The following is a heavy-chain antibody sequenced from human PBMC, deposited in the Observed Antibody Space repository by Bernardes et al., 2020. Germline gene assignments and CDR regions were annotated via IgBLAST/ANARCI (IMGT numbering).Heavy chain of an antibody. J-gene: IGHJ6*02. V-gene: IGHV4-4*02. CDR1: GGSISSSNW. CDR3: ARDHGITMVQGVTRYYYYGMDV. D-gene: IGHD3-10*01. Sequence: TLSLTCAVSGGSISSSNWWSWVRQPPGKGLEWIGEIYHSGSTNYNPSLKSRVTISVDKSKNQFSLKLSSVTAADTAVYYCARDHGITMVQGVTRYYYYGMDVWGQGTTVTVSS. CDR2: IYHSGST.